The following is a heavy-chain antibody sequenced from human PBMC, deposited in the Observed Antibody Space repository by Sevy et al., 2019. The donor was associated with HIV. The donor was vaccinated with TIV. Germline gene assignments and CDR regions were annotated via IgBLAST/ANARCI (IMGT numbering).Heavy chain of an antibody. CDR2: INPSGGST. D-gene: IGHD3-22*01. J-gene: IGHJ4*02. CDR1: GYTFTNYY. CDR3: ARVYYYDYSGPGY. V-gene: IGHV1-46*01. Sequence: ASVKVSCKASGYTFTNYYIHWVRQAPGEGLEWMGVINPSGGSTSNAQKFQGRVGMTRDTSTSTVYMELSSLRSEDTAVYYCARVYYYDYSGPGYWGQGTLVTVSS.